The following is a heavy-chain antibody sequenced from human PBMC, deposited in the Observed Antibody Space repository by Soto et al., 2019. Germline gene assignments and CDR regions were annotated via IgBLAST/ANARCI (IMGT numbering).Heavy chain of an antibody. J-gene: IGHJ5*02. CDR3: ARAMVGTQNGSAP. V-gene: IGHV4-30-4*01. Sequence: QVQLQESGPGLVKPSQTLSLTCTVSGGSISSGDYYWSWIRQPPGKGLEWIGYIYYSGSTYYNPSPTRRVTISVDTSKILFSPKLSSVTAADTAVYYGARAMVGTQNGSAPWGQGTLVTVSS. CDR2: IYYSGST. CDR1: GGSISSGDYY. D-gene: IGHD2-21*02.